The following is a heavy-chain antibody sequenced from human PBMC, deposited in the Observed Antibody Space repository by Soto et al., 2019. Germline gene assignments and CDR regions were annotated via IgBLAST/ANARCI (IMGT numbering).Heavy chain of an antibody. CDR1: GFTFSSYA. CDR3: AKNVWGITIFGGMDV. Sequence: EVQLLESGGGLVQPGGSLRLSCAASGFTFSSYAMSWVCQAPGKGLEWVSAISGGGGTTYYADSVKGRFTISRDNSKTTLYLQMNSLRAEDTAVYYCAKNVWGITIFGGMDVWGQGTTVTVSS. V-gene: IGHV3-23*01. J-gene: IGHJ6*02. D-gene: IGHD3-9*01. CDR2: ISGGGGTT.